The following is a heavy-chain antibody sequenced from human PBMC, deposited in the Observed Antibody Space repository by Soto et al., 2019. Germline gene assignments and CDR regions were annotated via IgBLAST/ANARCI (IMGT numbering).Heavy chain of an antibody. J-gene: IGHJ6*02. Sequence: QVLLVQSGAEVKMPGSSVQVSCKASGGTFTSHAISWVRQAPGQGLEWMGVIIPFFKATNYAQKFQGRVTITADDSMSTAYMDLYSLKSEDSAVYYCAGDVTVNYYDSTYYYYAIDVWGQGTTVTVSS. D-gene: IGHD3-16*01. V-gene: IGHV1-69*01. CDR2: IIPFFKAT. CDR3: AGDVTVNYYDSTYYYYAIDV. CDR1: GGTFTSHA.